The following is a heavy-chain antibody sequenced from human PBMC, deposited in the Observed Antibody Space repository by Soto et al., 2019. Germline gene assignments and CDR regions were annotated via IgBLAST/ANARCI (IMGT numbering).Heavy chain of an antibody. CDR1: GFTVNSNR. V-gene: IGHV3-66*01. J-gene: IGHJ4*02. Sequence: GGSLRLSCAASGFTVNSNRMSWVRQAPGKGLEWVSVIYTGDSTYYVDSVKDRFTISRDNSKNTLYLQMNSLRAEDTAVYYCARDYLVIPHRVIDYWGQGTLVTVSS. CDR3: ARDYLVIPHRVIDY. CDR2: IYTGDST. D-gene: IGHD2-15*01.